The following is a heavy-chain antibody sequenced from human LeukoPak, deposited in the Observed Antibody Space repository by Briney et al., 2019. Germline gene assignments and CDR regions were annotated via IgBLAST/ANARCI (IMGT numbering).Heavy chain of an antibody. CDR1: GFIFSFYC. J-gene: IGHJ4*02. CDR2: ICPDGTGI. CDR3: VRDFRSADY. Sequence: GGSLRLSCAASGFIFSFYCMHWVRQAPGKGPMWVSRICPDGTGISYADSVEARFTTSRDNAKNTVYLQMNSLREEDTAVYYCVRDFRSADYWSQGTLVTVSS. V-gene: IGHV3-74*01.